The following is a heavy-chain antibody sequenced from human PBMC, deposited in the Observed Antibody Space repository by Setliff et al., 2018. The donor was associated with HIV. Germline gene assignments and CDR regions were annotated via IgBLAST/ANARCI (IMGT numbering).Heavy chain of an antibody. V-gene: IGHV4-34*01. Sequence: PSETLSLTCAVYGGSFSGYSWIWIRQPPGKGLEWIGEINHSGSANYNPSLKSRVTISVDTSKNQLSLKLSSVTAADTAVYYCAREIYGGNSRPFDYWGQGTLVTVS. CDR1: GGSFSGYS. CDR2: INHSGSA. CDR3: AREIYGGNSRPFDY. J-gene: IGHJ4*02. D-gene: IGHD4-17*01.